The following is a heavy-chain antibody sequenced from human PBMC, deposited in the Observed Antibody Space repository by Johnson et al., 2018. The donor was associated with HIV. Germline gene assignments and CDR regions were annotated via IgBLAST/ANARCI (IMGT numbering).Heavy chain of an antibody. CDR1: GFTFSSYA. J-gene: IGHJ3*02. D-gene: IGHD6-13*01. CDR2: ISYDGSNK. CDR3: ARVTTPSNSDRIADAFDI. V-gene: IGHV3-30*04. Sequence: VQLVESGGVVVQPGGSLRLSCAASGFTFSSYAMHWVRQAPGKGLEWVAVISYDGSNKYYADSVKGRFTISRDNSKNTLYLQMNSLRAGDTAVYYCARVTTPSNSDRIADAFDIWGQGNKVTVS.